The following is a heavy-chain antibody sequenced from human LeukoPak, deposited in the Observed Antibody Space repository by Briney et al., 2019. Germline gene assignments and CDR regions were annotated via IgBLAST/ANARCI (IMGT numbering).Heavy chain of an antibody. Sequence: SVKVSCKASGGTFSSYDISWVRQAPGQGLEWMGGIIPIFSTANYAQKFQGRVTITADESTSTAYMELRSLRSDDAAVYYCARERVRVGGAIDAYDIWGQGTKVTVSS. CDR1: GGTFSSYD. J-gene: IGHJ3*02. D-gene: IGHD3-16*01. CDR2: IIPIFSTA. V-gene: IGHV1-69*13. CDR3: ARERVRVGGAIDAYDI.